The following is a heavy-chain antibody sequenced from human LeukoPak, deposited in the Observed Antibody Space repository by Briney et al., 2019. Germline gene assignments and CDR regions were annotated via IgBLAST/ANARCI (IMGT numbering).Heavy chain of an antibody. CDR1: GFTFSSYA. D-gene: IGHD3-3*01. CDR3: AKDRSSWYYPFDS. Sequence: PGGSLRLSCVASGFTFSSYAMSWVRQAPGKGLEWVSVVSGGGHNTYYADSVKGRFTMSRDNSKSTVYLQMNRLRADDTAVYYCAKDRSSWYYPFDSWGQGTLVTVSS. V-gene: IGHV3-23*01. CDR2: VSGGGHNT. J-gene: IGHJ4*02.